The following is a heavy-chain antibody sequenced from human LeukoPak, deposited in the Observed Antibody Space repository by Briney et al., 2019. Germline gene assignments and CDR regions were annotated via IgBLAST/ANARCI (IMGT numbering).Heavy chain of an antibody. Sequence: SETLPLTCTVSGGSISSSGYYWGWIRQPPGKGLEWIGSIHFSGGTYYNPSLMSRVTISVDTSKTQFTLNLSSVTAADTAVYYCARHGYYSSGNYFDYWGQGTLVTVSS. CDR1: GGSISSSGYY. V-gene: IGHV4-39*01. CDR2: IHFSGGT. D-gene: IGHD3-22*01. J-gene: IGHJ4*02. CDR3: ARHGYYSSGNYFDY.